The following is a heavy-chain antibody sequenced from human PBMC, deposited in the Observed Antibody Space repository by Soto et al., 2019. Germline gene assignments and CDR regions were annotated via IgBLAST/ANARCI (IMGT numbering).Heavy chain of an antibody. Sequence: ASVKVSCKASGYTFTSYYMHWVRQAPGQGLEWMGIINPSGGSTSYAQKFQGGVTMTRDTSTSTVYMELSSLRSEDTAVYYCARDLYYDFWSGPSYYYYGMDVWGQGTTVTVSS. D-gene: IGHD3-3*01. J-gene: IGHJ6*02. CDR1: GYTFTSYY. V-gene: IGHV1-46*01. CDR2: INPSGGST. CDR3: ARDLYYDFWSGPSYYYYGMDV.